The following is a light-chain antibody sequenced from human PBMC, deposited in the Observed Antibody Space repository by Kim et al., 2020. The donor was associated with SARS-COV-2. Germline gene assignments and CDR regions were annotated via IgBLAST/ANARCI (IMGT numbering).Light chain of an antibody. J-gene: IGLJ2*01. CDR1: RVGDKY. CDR2: QDK. Sequence: ECPGQTASITGSGDRVGDKYVCWYQQKPGQSPVVVIYQDKKRPSGIPERFSGSNSGNTATLTISGTQAMDEADYYCHVWDSTTTVCGGGTQLTVL. V-gene: IGLV3-1*01. CDR3: HVWDSTTTV.